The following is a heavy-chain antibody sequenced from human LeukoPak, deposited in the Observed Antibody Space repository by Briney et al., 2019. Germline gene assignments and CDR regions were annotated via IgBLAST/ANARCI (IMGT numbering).Heavy chain of an antibody. V-gene: IGHV4-31*03. CDR2: IYYSGST. Sequence: PSQTLSLTCTVSGGSISSGGYYWSWIRPPPRKCLEWIGYIYYSGSTYYNPSLKSRVTISVDTSKNQFSLKLSSVTAADTAVYYCARAPTAHYYDSSGYYSPTYFDYWGQGTLVTVSS. J-gene: IGHJ4*02. CDR1: GGSISSGGYY. CDR3: ARAPTAHYYDSSGYYSPTYFDY. D-gene: IGHD3-22*01.